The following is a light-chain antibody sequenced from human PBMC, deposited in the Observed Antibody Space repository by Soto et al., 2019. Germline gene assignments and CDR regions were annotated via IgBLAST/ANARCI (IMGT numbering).Light chain of an antibody. CDR2: EVS. CDR1: SSDVGGYNY. J-gene: IGLJ2*01. Sequence: QSALTQPASVSGSPGQSITISCTATSSDVGGYNYVSWYQQHPGKAPKLMIYEVSNRPAGVSNRFSGSKSGNTVSLTISGLQSDVDADYYGSSYTSCSTLVFCGGTKLTVL. V-gene: IGLV2-14*01. CDR3: SSYTSCSTLV.